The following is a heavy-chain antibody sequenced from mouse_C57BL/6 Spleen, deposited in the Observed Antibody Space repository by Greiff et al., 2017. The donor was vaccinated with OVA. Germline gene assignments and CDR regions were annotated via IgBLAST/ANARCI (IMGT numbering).Heavy chain of an antibody. D-gene: IGHD2-5*01. CDR1: GYTFTDYY. CDR3: ARSAYYSKRGGPWFAY. Sequence: VQLQQSGAELVKPGASVKISCKASGYTFTDYYINWVKQRPGQGLEWIGKIGPGSGSTYYNEKFKGKATLTADKSSSPAYMQLSRLTSEDSAVYFCARSAYYSKRGGPWFAYWGQGTLVTVSA. CDR2: IGPGSGST. V-gene: IGHV1-77*01. J-gene: IGHJ3*01.